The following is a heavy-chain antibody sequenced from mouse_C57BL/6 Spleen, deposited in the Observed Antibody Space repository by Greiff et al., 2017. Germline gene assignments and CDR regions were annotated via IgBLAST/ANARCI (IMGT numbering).Heavy chain of an antibody. CDR2: ISSGSSTI. CDR1: GFTFSDYG. Sequence: EVQRVESGGGLVKPGGSLKLSCAASGFTFSDYGMHWVRQAPEKGLEWVAYISSGSSTIYYADTVTGRFTISRDNAKNTLFLQMTSLRSEDTAMYDCARGGTRNYYAMDYWGQGTSVTVSS. V-gene: IGHV5-17*01. CDR3: ARGGTRNYYAMDY. J-gene: IGHJ4*01. D-gene: IGHD3-3*01.